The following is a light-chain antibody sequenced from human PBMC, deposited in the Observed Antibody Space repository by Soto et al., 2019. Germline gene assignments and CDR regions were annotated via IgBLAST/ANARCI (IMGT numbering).Light chain of an antibody. J-gene: IGLJ3*02. V-gene: IGLV1-47*01. CDR3: AAWDDSLSGLWV. CDR1: SSNIGSNY. CDR2: RNN. Sequence: QSVLTQPPSASGTPGQRVTISCSGSSSNIGSNYVYWYQQLPGTAPKLLIYRNNQRPSGVPDRFSGSKSGTSASLAISGLRSEYEADYYCAAWDDSLSGLWVFGGGTQLTVL.